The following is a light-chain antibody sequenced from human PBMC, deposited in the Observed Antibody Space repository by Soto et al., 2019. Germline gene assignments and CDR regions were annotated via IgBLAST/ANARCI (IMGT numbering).Light chain of an antibody. CDR1: QSVSSK. Sequence: EIAMTQSPATLSVSPGERATLSCWASQSVSSKLAWYQQKPGQAPRLLIYDASTRATGIPARFSGSGSGTDFTLTISRLEPEDFAVYYYQQYGSSPITFGHGTRLEIK. V-gene: IGKV3-15*01. CDR2: DAS. J-gene: IGKJ5*01. CDR3: QQYGSSPIT.